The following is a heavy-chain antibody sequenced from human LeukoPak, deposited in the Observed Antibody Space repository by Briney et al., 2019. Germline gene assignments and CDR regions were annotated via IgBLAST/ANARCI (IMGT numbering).Heavy chain of an antibody. Sequence: SETLSLTCTVSGGSISSGDYYWSWIRQPPGKGLEWIGYIYYSGSTYYNPSLKSRVTISVDTSKNQFSLKLGSVTAADTAVYYCARHDYGDYSFDYWGQGTLVTVSS. CDR2: IYYSGST. V-gene: IGHV4-30-4*01. CDR1: GGSISSGDYY. CDR3: ARHDYGDYSFDY. D-gene: IGHD4-17*01. J-gene: IGHJ4*02.